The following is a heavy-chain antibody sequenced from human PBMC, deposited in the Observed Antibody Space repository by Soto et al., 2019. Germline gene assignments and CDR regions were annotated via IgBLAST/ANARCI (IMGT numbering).Heavy chain of an antibody. CDR2: ISGSNDSI. J-gene: IGHJ4*02. CDR3: AKRSSSSTFDY. D-gene: IGHD6-6*01. V-gene: IGHV3-23*01. CDR1: GFTFSTYS. Sequence: GGSLRLSCAASGFTFSTYSMNWVRQAPGKGLEWVSYISGSNDSIYYADSVKGRFTVSRDNSKNTLYLQMNSLRAEDTAVYYCAKRSSSSTFDYWGQGTLVTVSS.